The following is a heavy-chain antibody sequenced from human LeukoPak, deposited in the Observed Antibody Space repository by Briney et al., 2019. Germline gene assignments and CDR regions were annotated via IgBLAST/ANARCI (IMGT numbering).Heavy chain of an antibody. CDR1: GFSLSTTGVA. CDR2: IYWDDDT. V-gene: IGHV2-5*02. Sequence: ESGPTLVKPTQTLTLTCTFSGFSLSTTGVAVGWIRQPPGKALEWLALIYWDDDTRYRPSLKTRLTVTKDISRNQVVLRMTNMDPVDTATYYCAHRLTVWDLQVATEWFAPWGQGILVTVSS. CDR3: AHRLTVWDLQVATEWFAP. J-gene: IGHJ5*02. D-gene: IGHD5-12*01.